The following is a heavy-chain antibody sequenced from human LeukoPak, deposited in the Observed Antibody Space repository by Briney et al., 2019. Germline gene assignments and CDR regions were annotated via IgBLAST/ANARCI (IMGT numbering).Heavy chain of an antibody. V-gene: IGHV1-69*05. CDR3: ASPNAGSDY. CDR1: GGTFSSYA. D-gene: IGHD3-10*01. J-gene: IGHJ4*02. CDR2: IIPIFGTA. Sequence: ASVKVSCKASGGTFSSYAISWARQAPGQGLEWMGRIIPIFGTANYAQKFQGRVTITTDETTSTAYMELSSLRSEDTAVYYCASPNAGSDYWGQGTLVTVSS.